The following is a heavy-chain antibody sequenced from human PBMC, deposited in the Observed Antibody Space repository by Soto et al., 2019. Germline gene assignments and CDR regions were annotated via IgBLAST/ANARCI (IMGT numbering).Heavy chain of an antibody. Sequence: EVQLVESGGGLVQPGGSLRLSCAASGFTSSSYWIHWVRQAPGKGLVWVSRISNDGSSTNYADSVKGRFTISRDNAKNTVYLQMNSLRAEDTAVYYCARDTYYYDSSDHFSADAFDIWGQGTMLTVSS. CDR2: ISNDGSST. CDR3: ARDTYYYDSSDHFSADAFDI. D-gene: IGHD3-22*01. V-gene: IGHV3-74*01. CDR1: GFTSSSYW. J-gene: IGHJ3*02.